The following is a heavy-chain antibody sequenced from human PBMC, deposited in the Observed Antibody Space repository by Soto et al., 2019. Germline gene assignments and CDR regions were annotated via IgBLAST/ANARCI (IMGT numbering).Heavy chain of an antibody. CDR1: GFTFSSYG. J-gene: IGHJ1*01. CDR2: ISYDGSKK. Sequence: QVQLVEAGGGGVQPGRSLRLSCAASGFTFSSYGMHWVRQAPGKGLEWVAVISYDGSKKYYADSVKGRFTLSRDNSKNTLYLQMNSLRAEDTAMYYCAKDWWAAAGPMVAPEYFQHWGQGTLFTVSS. V-gene: IGHV3-30*18. CDR3: AKDWWAAAGPMVAPEYFQH. D-gene: IGHD6-13*01.